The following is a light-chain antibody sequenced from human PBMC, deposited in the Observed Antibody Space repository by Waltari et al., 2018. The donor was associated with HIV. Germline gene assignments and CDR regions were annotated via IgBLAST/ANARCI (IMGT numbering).Light chain of an antibody. Sequence: QAVLTQPPSLSASPGASASLPFTLRSGLNVGAYWLYRSQQQPGSPPQFLLRYKSDSDKYQGSGVPSRFSGSKDASVNAGILFISGLQSEDEADYYCMIWHSDTVIIGGGTKLTVL. V-gene: IGLV5-45*01. CDR2: YKSDSDK. CDR1: SGLNVGAYW. CDR3: MIWHSDTVI. J-gene: IGLJ2*01.